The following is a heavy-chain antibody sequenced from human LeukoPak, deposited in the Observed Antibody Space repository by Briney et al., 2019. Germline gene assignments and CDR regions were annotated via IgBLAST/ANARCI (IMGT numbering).Heavy chain of an antibody. D-gene: IGHD3-10*01. CDR2: IWNDGSNK. Sequence: GGSLRLSCAASGFTLSVYGMHWVRQAPGKGLEWVAVIWNDGSNKYYADSVKGRFTISRYNSKNTLYLQMNSLRAEDTAVYSCARASGPFDYWGQRTLVTVSS. J-gene: IGHJ4*02. CDR1: GFTLSVYG. V-gene: IGHV3-33*01. CDR3: ARASGPFDY.